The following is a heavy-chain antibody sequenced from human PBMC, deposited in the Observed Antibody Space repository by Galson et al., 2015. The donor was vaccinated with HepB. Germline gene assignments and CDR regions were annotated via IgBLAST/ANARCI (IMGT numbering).Heavy chain of an antibody. CDR1: GYTFTSYG. V-gene: IGHV1-18*04. CDR2: ISAYNGNT. CDR3: ARGAPTILTGYAFDY. Sequence: SVKVSCKASGYTFTSYGISWVRQAPGQGLEWMGWISAYNGNTNYAQKLQGRVTMTTDTSTSTAYMELRSLRSDDTAVYYCARGAPTILTGYAFDYWGQGTLVTVSS. J-gene: IGHJ4*02. D-gene: IGHD3-9*01.